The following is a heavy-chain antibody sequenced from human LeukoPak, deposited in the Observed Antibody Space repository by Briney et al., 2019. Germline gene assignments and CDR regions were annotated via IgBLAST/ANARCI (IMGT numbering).Heavy chain of an antibody. V-gene: IGHV3-21*01. J-gene: IGHJ5*02. CDR1: GFTFSSYS. CDR2: ISSSSSYI. Sequence: GGSLRLSCAASGFTFSSYSMNWARQAPGKGLEWVSSISSSSSYIYYADSVKGRFTISRDNAKNSLYLQMNSLRAEDTAVYYCARAGHDFWSCYDEEWFDPWGQGTPVTVSS. CDR3: ARAGHDFWSCYDEEWFDP. D-gene: IGHD3-3*01.